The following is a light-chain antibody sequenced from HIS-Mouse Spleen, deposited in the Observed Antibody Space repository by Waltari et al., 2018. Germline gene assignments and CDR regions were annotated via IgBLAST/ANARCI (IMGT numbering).Light chain of an antibody. CDR2: DVS. Sequence: QSALTQPRPVSGSPGQSVTISCTGPSSVVGGYNFGSWYQQHPGKAPKLMIYDVSKRPSGVPDRFSGSKSGNTASLTISGLQAEDEADYYCCSYAGSYTGVFGTGTKVTVL. V-gene: IGLV2-11*01. CDR3: CSYAGSYTGV. CDR1: SSVVGGYNF. J-gene: IGLJ1*01.